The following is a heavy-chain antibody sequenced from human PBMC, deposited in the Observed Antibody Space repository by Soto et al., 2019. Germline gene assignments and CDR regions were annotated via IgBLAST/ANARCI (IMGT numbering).Heavy chain of an antibody. CDR3: ARSVVVPAAPDY. V-gene: IGHV1-3*01. CDR2: INAGNGNT. Sequence: GASVKVSCKASGYTFTSYAMHWVRHAPGQRLEWMGWINAGNGNTKYSQKFQGRVTITRDTSASTAYMELSSLRSEDTAVYYCARSVVVPAAPDYWGQGTLVTVSS. J-gene: IGHJ4*02. CDR1: GYTFTSYA. D-gene: IGHD2-2*01.